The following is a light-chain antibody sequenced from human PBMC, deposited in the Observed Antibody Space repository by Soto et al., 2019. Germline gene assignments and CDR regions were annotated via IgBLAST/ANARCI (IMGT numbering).Light chain of an antibody. CDR2: EVD. Sequence: QSALAQPASVSVSPGQSITMSCSGTTSYVAYYDLVSWYQQHHCRAPKLLIYEVDKRPSGISVRFSGSKSGATASLTISGLLPEDEAVYYCCTYAGHVPKFGGGTK. V-gene: IGLV2-23*02. CDR3: CTYAGHVPK. J-gene: IGLJ2*01. CDR1: TSYVAYYDL.